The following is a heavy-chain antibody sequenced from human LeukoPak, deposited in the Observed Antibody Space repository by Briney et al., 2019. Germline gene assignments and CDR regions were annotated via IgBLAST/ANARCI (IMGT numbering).Heavy chain of an antibody. CDR1: GGSISSYY. V-gene: IGHV4-4*09. CDR2: IYTSGST. Sequence: SETLSLTCTASGGSISSYYRSWIRHPPGKGLEWIGYIYTSGSTNYNPSLKSRVTVSVDTSKNQFSLKLSSVTAADTAVYFCARHYSYYYMDVWGKGTTVTVSS. J-gene: IGHJ6*03. CDR3: ARHYSYYYMDV.